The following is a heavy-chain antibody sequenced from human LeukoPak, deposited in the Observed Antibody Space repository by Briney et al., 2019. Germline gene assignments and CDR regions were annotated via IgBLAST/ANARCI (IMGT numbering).Heavy chain of an antibody. CDR1: GFTFSNYW. Sequence: GGSLRLSCAASGFTFSNYWMTWVRQAPGKGLEWVASINQDRGEIHYVDSVRGRFTISRDNAKNSLSLQMSGLTAEDTAVYYCARVVTTGPYFEYWGQGTLVTVSS. CDR3: ARVVTTGPYFEY. J-gene: IGHJ4*02. V-gene: IGHV3-7*03. D-gene: IGHD4-17*01. CDR2: INQDRGEI.